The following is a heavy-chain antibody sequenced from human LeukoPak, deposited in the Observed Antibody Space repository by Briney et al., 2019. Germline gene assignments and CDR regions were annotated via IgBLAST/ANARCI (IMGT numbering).Heavy chain of an antibody. CDR3: TRRLSNGATLNYFDY. Sequence: SETLSLTCAVYGGSFSGYYWSGLRQPPGKGLEGIGEINHSGSTNYNPSLKSRVTMSVDTSKNQFSLKLSSVTAADTAVYYCTRRLSNGATLNYFDYWGQGTLVTV. V-gene: IGHV4-34*01. D-gene: IGHD4/OR15-4a*01. CDR2: INHSGST. CDR1: GGSFSGYY. J-gene: IGHJ4*02.